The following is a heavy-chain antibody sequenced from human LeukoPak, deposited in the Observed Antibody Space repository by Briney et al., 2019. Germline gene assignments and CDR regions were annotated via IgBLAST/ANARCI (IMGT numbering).Heavy chain of an antibody. CDR2: ISGSGGGT. D-gene: IGHD2-2*01. V-gene: IGHV3-23*01. CDR3: AREDCSSTSCYLNWFDP. Sequence: GGSLRLSCAASGFTFSSYAMSWVRQAPGKGLEWVSAISGSGGGTYYADSVKGRFTISRDNSKNTLYLQMNSLRAEDTAVYYCAREDCSSTSCYLNWFDPWGQGTLVTVSS. CDR1: GFTFSSYA. J-gene: IGHJ5*02.